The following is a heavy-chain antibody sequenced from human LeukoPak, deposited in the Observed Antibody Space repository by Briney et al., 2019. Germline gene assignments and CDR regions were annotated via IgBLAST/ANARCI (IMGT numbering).Heavy chain of an antibody. CDR2: ISGSGGST. Sequence: PGGSLRLSCAASGFTFSSYAMSWVRQAPGKGLEWVSAISGSGGSTYYADSVKGRFTISRDNSKNTLYLQMNSLRAEDTAVYYCASPLTPRMVRGKVFDYWGQGTLVTASS. CDR3: ASPLTPRMVRGKVFDY. J-gene: IGHJ4*02. V-gene: IGHV3-23*01. D-gene: IGHD3-10*01. CDR1: GFTFSSYA.